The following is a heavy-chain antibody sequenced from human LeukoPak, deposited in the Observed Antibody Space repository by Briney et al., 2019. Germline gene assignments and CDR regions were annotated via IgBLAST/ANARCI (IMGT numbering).Heavy chain of an antibody. CDR2: ISITSDKI. J-gene: IGHJ4*02. D-gene: IGHD4-23*01. CDR1: GFTLSSYW. CDR3: AREAYWGSSGKGFDS. Sequence: GGSLILSCAASGFTLSSYWMSWVRQAPGKGLEWVSYISITSDKIYYADSVKGRFTISRDNARNSLYLQMNSLRDEDTAVYSCAREAYWGSSGKGFDSWGQGTLVIVSS. V-gene: IGHV3-48*02.